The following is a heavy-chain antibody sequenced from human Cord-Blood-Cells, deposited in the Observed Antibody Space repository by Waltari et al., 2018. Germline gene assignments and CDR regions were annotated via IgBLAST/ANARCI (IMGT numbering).Heavy chain of an antibody. CDR1: GFTFSSYA. Sequence: EVQLLESGGGLVQPGGSLRLSCAASGFTFSSYAMSWVRQAPGKGLEWVLGISGSCGSTYNADSVKGRFTIARDNSKNTLYLQMNSLRAEDTAVYYCAKLSITMVRGVIYFDYWGQGTLVTVSS. CDR3: AKLSITMVRGVIYFDY. CDR2: ISGSCGST. J-gene: IGHJ4*02. V-gene: IGHV3-23*01. D-gene: IGHD3-10*01.